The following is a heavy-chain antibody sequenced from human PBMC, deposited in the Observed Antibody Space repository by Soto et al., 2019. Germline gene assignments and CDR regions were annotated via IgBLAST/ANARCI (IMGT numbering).Heavy chain of an antibody. V-gene: IGHV4-31*03. CDR1: GGSISSGGYY. D-gene: IGHD2-8*01. Sequence: NPSETLSLTCTVSGGSISSGGYYWSWIRQHPGKGLEWIGYIYYSGSTYYNPSLKSRVTISVDTSKNQFSLKLSSVTAADTAVYYCARVGSSMVYAHWFDPWGQGTLVTVSS. CDR3: ARVGSSMVYAHWFDP. J-gene: IGHJ5*02. CDR2: IYYSGST.